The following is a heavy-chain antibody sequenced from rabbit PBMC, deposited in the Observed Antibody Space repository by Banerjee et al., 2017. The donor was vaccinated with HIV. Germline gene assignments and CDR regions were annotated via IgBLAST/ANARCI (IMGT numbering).Heavy chain of an antibody. CDR1: GFTISSSYY. D-gene: IGHD1-1*01. CDR2: INIGSGSA. V-gene: IGHV1S45*01. CDR3: ARGGGFTRLDL. J-gene: IGHJ3*01. Sequence: QEQLVESGGGLVKPGGTLTLTCKASGFTISSSYYMSWVRQAPGKGLEWIGFINIGSGSAVYASWAKGRFTLSKTSSTTVTLQMTSLTAADTATYFCARGGGFTRLDLWGPGTLVT.